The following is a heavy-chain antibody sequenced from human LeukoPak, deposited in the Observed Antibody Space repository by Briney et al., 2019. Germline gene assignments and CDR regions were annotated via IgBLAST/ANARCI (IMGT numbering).Heavy chain of an antibody. CDR3: AKRRTTVITMDYFDY. J-gene: IGHJ4*02. CDR2: ISGGAGTP. CDR1: GFTFSNYA. D-gene: IGHD4-17*01. Sequence: GGSLRLSCASSGFTFSNYAMSWVRQAPGKGLEWVSGISGGAGTPYYADSVKGRFTISRDNSKNTLYLQMSSLRAEDTAVYYCAKRRTTVITMDYFDYWVQGTLVTVSS. V-gene: IGHV3-23*01.